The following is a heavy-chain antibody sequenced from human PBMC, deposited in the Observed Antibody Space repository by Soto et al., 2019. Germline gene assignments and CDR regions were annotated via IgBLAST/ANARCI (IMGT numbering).Heavy chain of an antibody. CDR1: GFTFSDHY. CDR3: ATRRIRYCRGCSCPNAFDI. Sequence: EVQLVESGGGLVQPGGSLRLSCAASGFTFSDHYMDWVRQAPGKGLEWVGRTRNKANSYTTEYAASVKGRFTISRDDSKHSLYLQMNRLKPEDPAVYSSATRRIRYCRGCSCPNAFDIWGQGTMVTVSS. CDR2: TRNKANSYTT. V-gene: IGHV3-72*01. D-gene: IGHD2-15*01. J-gene: IGHJ3*02.